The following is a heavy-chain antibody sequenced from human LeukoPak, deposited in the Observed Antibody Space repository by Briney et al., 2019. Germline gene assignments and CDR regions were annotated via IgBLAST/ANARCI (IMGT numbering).Heavy chain of an antibody. Sequence: GGSLRLSCAASGFTFTDYYMSWIRQAPGKGLEWISSISTSGTTIYYADSVKGRFTISRDSARNSLYLQMNSLRAEDTAVYYCARVAVNYYGSGTYDDYWGQGTLVTVSS. CDR2: ISTSGTTI. J-gene: IGHJ4*02. CDR1: GFTFTDYY. CDR3: ARVAVNYYGSGTYDDY. V-gene: IGHV3-11*01. D-gene: IGHD3-10*01.